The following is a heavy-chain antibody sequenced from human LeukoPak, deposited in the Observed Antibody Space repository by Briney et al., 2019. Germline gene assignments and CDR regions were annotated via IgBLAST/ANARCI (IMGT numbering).Heavy chain of an antibody. CDR3: ARERLIWSGYSTFDY. Sequence: GASVKVSCKASGYTFTGYYMHWVRQAPGQGLEWMGRINPNSGGTNYVQKFQGRVTMTRDTSISTAYMELSRLRSDDTAVYYCARERLIWSGYSTFDYWGQGTLVTVSS. D-gene: IGHD3-3*01. V-gene: IGHV1-2*06. J-gene: IGHJ4*02. CDR1: GYTFTGYY. CDR2: INPNSGGT.